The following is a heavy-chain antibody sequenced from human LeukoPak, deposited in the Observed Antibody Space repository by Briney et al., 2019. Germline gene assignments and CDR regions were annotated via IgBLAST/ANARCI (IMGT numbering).Heavy chain of an antibody. CDR3: TRQGDWNFEF. Sequence: GESLRLSCTASGFSSRTHWMRWVRQAPGEGLEWVANIRPGGAERYYGDALKGRFTISRDNDKNSLYLQMNFLRVDDTAIYYCTRQGDWNFEFWGQGTLVAVSS. J-gene: IGHJ4*02. V-gene: IGHV3-7*03. CDR2: IRPGGAER. CDR1: GFSSRTHW. D-gene: IGHD3/OR15-3a*01.